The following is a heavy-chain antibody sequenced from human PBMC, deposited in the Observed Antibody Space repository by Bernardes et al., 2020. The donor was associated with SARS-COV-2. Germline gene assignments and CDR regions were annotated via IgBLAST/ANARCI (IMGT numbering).Heavy chain of an antibody. CDR2: IWYDGSNK. J-gene: IGHJ4*02. Sequence: GGSLRLSCAASGFTFSSYGMHWVRQAPGKGLEWVAVIWYDGSNKYYADSVKGRFTISRDNSKNTLYLQMNSLRAEDTAVYYCARVVVFSGPYYFDYWGQGTLVTASS. CDR1: GFTFSSYG. CDR3: ARVVVFSGPYYFDY. D-gene: IGHD2-8*02. V-gene: IGHV3-33*01.